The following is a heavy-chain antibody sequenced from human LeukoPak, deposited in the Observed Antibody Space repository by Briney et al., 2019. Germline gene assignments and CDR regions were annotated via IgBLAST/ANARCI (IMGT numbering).Heavy chain of an antibody. V-gene: IGHV4-59*01. CDR1: GGSISSYY. J-gene: IGHJ2*01. D-gene: IGHD2-8*01. CDR3: ARGPSDPMGYCTNGVCPYWYFDL. CDR2: IYYSGST. Sequence: SETLSLTCTVSGGSISSYYWSWIRQPPGKGLEWIGYIYYSGSTNYNPSLKSRVTISVDTSKNQFSLKLSSVTAADTAVYYCARGPSDPMGYCTNGVCPYWYFDLWGRGTLVTVSS.